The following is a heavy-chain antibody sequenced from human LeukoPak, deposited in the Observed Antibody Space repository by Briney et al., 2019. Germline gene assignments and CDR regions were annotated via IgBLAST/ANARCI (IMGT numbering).Heavy chain of an antibody. D-gene: IGHD2-21*02. CDR1: GGSISSYY. V-gene: IGHV4-59*08. CDR3: ARAYCGGDCYSGDAFDI. J-gene: IGHJ3*02. Sequence: SETPSLTCTVSGGSISSYYWSWIRQPPGKGLEWIGYIYYSGSTNYNPSLKSRVTISVDTSKNQFSLKLSSVTAADTAVYYCARAYCGGDCYSGDAFDIWGQGTMVTVSS. CDR2: IYYSGST.